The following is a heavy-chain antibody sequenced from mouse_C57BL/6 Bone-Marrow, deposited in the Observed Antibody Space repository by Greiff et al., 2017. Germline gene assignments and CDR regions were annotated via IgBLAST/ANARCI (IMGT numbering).Heavy chain of an antibody. CDR3: ARIGPFAY. D-gene: IGHD2-14*01. J-gene: IGHJ3*01. CDR1: GYTFTDYN. CDR2: INPNTGGT. V-gene: IGHV1-18*01. Sequence: VQLQQSGPELVKPGASVKIPCKASGYTFTDYNMDWVKQSHGKSLEWIGDINPNTGGTIYNQKFKGKATLTVDKSSSTAYMELRSLTSEDTAVYYGARIGPFAYWGQGTLVTGSA.